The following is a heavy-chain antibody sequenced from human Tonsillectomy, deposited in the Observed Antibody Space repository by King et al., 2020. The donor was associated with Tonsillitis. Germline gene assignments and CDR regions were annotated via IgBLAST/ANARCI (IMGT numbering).Heavy chain of an antibody. Sequence: VQLVESGGGLVQXGGSLXLSCAASGFTFSSYAMSWVRQAPGKGLEWVSVIYSSGSGTYXGDSVKGRXTTSRDNSKNTXFLQMNSLSAEDTAVSYRVKXXPXXXXXXXXXXGXXXGXXXXTVTXX. V-gene: IGHV3-23*03. CDR3: VKXXPXXXXXXXXXXGXXX. J-gene: IGHJ6*01. CDR2: IYSSGSGT. CDR1: GFTFSSYA.